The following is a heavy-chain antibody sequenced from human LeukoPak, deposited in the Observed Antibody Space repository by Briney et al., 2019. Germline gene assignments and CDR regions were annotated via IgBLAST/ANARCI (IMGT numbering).Heavy chain of an antibody. CDR1: GFTVSSNY. Sequence: GGSLRLSCAASGFTVSSNYMSWVRQAPGKGLEWVSDIYSGGSTYYADSVKGRFTISRDNSKNTLYLQMNGLRAEDTAVYYCARDSKMTTVTSTYYYYGMDVWGQGTTVTVSS. D-gene: IGHD4-17*01. CDR3: ARDSKMTTVTSTYYYYGMDV. V-gene: IGHV3-66*01. J-gene: IGHJ6*02. CDR2: IYSGGST.